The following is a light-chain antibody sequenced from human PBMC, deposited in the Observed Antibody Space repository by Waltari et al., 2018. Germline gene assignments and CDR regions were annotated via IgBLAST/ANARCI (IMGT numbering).Light chain of an antibody. CDR3: QVLDSSRDHLV. CDR2: DNS. CDR1: NIEDKS. V-gene: IGLV3-21*02. Sequence: SFVLTQPPSVSVAPGQTAKITCEENNIEDKSVQRYQQKAGQAPVLVAFDNSDRPSGIPERFSGSNFGNTATLTIIRVAAGDEADYYCQVLDSSRDHLVFGGGTRLTVL. J-gene: IGLJ2*01.